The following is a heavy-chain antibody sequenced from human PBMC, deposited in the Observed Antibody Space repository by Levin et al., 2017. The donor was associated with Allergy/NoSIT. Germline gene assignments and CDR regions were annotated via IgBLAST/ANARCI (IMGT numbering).Heavy chain of an antibody. CDR3: ARGPYSNSFDY. J-gene: IGHJ4*02. CDR2: ISSSSSSI. D-gene: IGHD6-6*01. CDR1: GFSFSSFS. Sequence: LSLTCAASGFSFSSFSMNWVRQAPGKGLEWVSYISSSSSSIYYADSVKGRFTISRDNAKNSLYLQMNSPRAEDTAVYYCARGPYSNSFDYWGQGTLVTVSP. V-gene: IGHV3-48*01.